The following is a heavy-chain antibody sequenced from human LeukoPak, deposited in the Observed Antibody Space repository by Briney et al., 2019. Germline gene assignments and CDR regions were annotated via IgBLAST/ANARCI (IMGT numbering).Heavy chain of an antibody. CDR1: GYTFTSYG. D-gene: IGHD3-22*01. CDR2: INPNSGGT. CDR3: ARETGYYYDSSGGAFDI. Sequence: ASVKVSCKASGYTFTSYGISWVRQAPGQGLEWMGWINPNSGGTNYAQKFQGRVTMTRDTSISTAYMELSRLRSDDTAVYYCARETGYYYDSSGGAFDIWGQGTMVAVSS. V-gene: IGHV1-2*02. J-gene: IGHJ3*02.